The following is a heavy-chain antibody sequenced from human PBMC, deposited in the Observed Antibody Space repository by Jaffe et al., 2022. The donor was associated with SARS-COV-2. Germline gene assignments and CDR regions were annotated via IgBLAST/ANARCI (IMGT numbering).Heavy chain of an antibody. CDR1: GFTFSSYA. J-gene: IGHJ6*02. D-gene: IGHD2-2*01. CDR2: ISYDGSNK. Sequence: QVQLVESGGGVVQPGRSLRLSCAASGFTFSSYAMHWVRQAPGKGLEWVAVISYDGSNKYYADSVKGRFTISRDNSKNTLYLQMNSLRAEDTAVYYCARDGIVVVPAAIYYYGMDVWGQGTTVTVSS. CDR3: ARDGIVVVPAAIYYYGMDV. V-gene: IGHV3-30-3*01.